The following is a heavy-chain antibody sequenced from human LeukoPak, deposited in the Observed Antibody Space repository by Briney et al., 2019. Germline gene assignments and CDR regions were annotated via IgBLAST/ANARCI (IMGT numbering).Heavy chain of an antibody. V-gene: IGHV3-53*01. CDR3: ATRGA. J-gene: IGHJ5*02. CDR1: GFGVTSDF. CDR2: IFTGPLDGRT. Sequence: GGSLRLSCAVSGFGVTSDFMTWVRQAPGKGLEWLSIIFTGPLDGRTAHADSVKGRFTISRDNSANTLYLQMDSLRMGDTDIYYCATRGAWGPGTLVTVSS.